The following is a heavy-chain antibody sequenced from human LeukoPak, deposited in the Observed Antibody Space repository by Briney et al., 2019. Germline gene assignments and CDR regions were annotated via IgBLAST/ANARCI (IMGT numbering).Heavy chain of an antibody. Sequence: PGGSLRLSCASSGFTFSSYAMSWVRQAPGEGLEWVSVIYSGGSTYYADSVKGRFTISRDNSKNTLYLQMNSLRAEDTAVYYCARDGLVGPFSYWGQGTLVTVSS. J-gene: IGHJ4*02. CDR1: GFTFSSYA. D-gene: IGHD1-26*01. CDR2: IYSGGST. CDR3: ARDGLVGPFSY. V-gene: IGHV3-66*01.